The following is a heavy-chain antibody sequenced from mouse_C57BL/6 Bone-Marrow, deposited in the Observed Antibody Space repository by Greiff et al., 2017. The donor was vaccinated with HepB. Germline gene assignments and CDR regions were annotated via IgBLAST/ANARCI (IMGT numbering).Heavy chain of an antibody. CDR2: IDPENGDT. J-gene: IGHJ3*01. Sequence: EVQLQQSGAELVRPGASVKLSCTASGFNIKDDYMHWVKQRPEQGLEWIGWIDPENGDTEYASKFQGKATITADTSSNTAYLQLSSLTSEDTAVYYCTTRGQLAWFAYWGQGTLVTVSA. CDR1: GFNIKDDY. CDR3: TTRGQLAWFAY. V-gene: IGHV14-4*01. D-gene: IGHD3-2*01.